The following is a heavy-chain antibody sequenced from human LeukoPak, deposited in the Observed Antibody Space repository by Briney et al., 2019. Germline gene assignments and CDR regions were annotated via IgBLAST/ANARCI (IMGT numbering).Heavy chain of an antibody. CDR2: MYHSGGT. CDR3: ARVGVPYDSSGYYHSDY. CDR1: GYSITGGYY. Sequence: PSETLSLTCAVSGYSITGGYYWGWIRQPPGKGLEWIGSMYHSGGTYNNPSLKSRVTISLDRSKNHFSLKMSSVTAADTAVYYCARVGVPYDSSGYYHSDYWGQGILVTVSS. J-gene: IGHJ4*02. V-gene: IGHV4-38-2*01. D-gene: IGHD3-22*01.